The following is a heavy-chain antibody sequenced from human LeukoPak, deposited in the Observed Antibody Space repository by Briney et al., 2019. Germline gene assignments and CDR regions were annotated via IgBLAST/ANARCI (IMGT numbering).Heavy chain of an antibody. D-gene: IGHD2-2*01. CDR1: GYTFTGYY. CDR2: INPNSGGT. Sequence: ASVKVSCKASGYTFTGYYMHWVRQAPGQGLEWMGWINPNSGGTNYAQKFQGRVTMTRDTSISTAYMELSRLRPDDTAVYYCARISLPSWKLGYFDYWGQGTLVTVSS. V-gene: IGHV1-2*02. CDR3: ARISLPSWKLGYFDY. J-gene: IGHJ4*02.